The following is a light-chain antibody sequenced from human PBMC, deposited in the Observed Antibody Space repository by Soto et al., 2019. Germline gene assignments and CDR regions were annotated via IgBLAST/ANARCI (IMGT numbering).Light chain of an antibody. Sequence: DIVMTQSPDSLAVPLGERATINCKSSQSLLYSPANHNYLAWYQQKPGQPPKLVMYWASTRESGVPDRFSGSGSGTDFTLTISSLQAEDVAVYYCQQYYEIPRSFGQGTRLEI. CDR3: QQYYEIPRS. CDR1: QSLLYSPANHNY. CDR2: WAS. V-gene: IGKV4-1*01. J-gene: IGKJ2*01.